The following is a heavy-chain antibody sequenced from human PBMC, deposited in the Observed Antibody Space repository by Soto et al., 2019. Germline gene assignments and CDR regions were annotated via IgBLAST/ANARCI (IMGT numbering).Heavy chain of an antibody. CDR1: GGSISSSSYY. D-gene: IGHD3-22*01. J-gene: IGHJ5*02. V-gene: IGHV4-39*01. Sequence: SETLSLTCTVSGGSISSSSYYWGWIRQPPGKGLEWIGSIYYSGSTYYNPSLKSRVTISVDTSKNQFSLKLSSVTAADTAVYYCARQAATMIVVVITTDWFDPWGQGTLVTVPQ. CDR3: ARQAATMIVVVITTDWFDP. CDR2: IYYSGST.